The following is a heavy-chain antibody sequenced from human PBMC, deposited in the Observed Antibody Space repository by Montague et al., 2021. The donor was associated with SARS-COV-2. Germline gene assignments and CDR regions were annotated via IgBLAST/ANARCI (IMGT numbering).Heavy chain of an antibody. D-gene: IGHD3-9*01. CDR1: GFSLSTSGMC. J-gene: IGHJ6*02. CDR3: ARRTYDILTGYDYGMDV. V-gene: IGHV2-70*11. CDR2: IDWNDDK. Sequence: PALVKPTQTLTLTCTFSGFSLSTSGMCVSWIRQPPGKAREWLARIDWNDDKYYSTSLKTRLTISKDTSKNQVVLTMTNMDPVDTATYYCARRTYDILTGYDYGMDVWGQGTTVTVSS.